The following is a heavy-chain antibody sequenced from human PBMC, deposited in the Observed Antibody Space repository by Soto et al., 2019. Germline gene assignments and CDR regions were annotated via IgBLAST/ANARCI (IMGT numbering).Heavy chain of an antibody. CDR3: AKDHCSSTSCYVEDYFDY. J-gene: IGHJ4*02. CDR1: GFTFSSYA. V-gene: IGHV3-23*01. CDR2: ISGSGGST. D-gene: IGHD2-2*01. Sequence: GGSLRLACAASGFTFSSYAMSWVRQAPGKGLEWVSAISGSGGSTYYADSVKGRFTISRDNSKNTLYLQMNSLRAEDTAVYCCAKDHCSSTSCYVEDYFDYWGQGTLVTVSS.